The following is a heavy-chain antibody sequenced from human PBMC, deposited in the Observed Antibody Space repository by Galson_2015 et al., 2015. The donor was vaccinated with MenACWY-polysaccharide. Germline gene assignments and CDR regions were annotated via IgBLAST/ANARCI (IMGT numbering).Heavy chain of an antibody. V-gene: IGHV6-1*01. CDR1: GDSVSSNSAA. Sequence: CAISGDSVSSNSAAWNWIRQSPSRGLEWLGRTYYRSRWYNDYATSVKSRISIKADTPKNQLSLKLSSVTAADTAVYYCAGIPSTMTSFGWFGPWGQGTLVTVSS. J-gene: IGHJ5*02. D-gene: IGHD4-17*01. CDR2: TYYRSRWYN. CDR3: AGIPSTMTSFGWFGP.